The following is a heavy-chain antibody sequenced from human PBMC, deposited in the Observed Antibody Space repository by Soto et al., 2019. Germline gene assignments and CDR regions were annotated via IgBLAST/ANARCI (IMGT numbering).Heavy chain of an antibody. CDR3: AKGYDILTGFDP. V-gene: IGHV3-23*01. Sequence: GSLRLSCAASGFTFISYAMSWVRQAPGKGLEWVSAISGSGGSTYYADSVKGRFTISRDNSKNTLYLQMNSLRAEDTAVYYCAKGYDILTGFDPWGQGTLVTVSS. J-gene: IGHJ5*02. CDR1: GFTFISYA. D-gene: IGHD3-9*01. CDR2: ISGSGGST.